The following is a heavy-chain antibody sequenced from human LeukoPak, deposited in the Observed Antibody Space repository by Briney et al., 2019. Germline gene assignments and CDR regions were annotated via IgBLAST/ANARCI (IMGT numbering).Heavy chain of an antibody. CDR3: ATQYQLPLYYMDV. J-gene: IGHJ6*03. D-gene: IGHD2-2*01. CDR2: INTNTGNP. V-gene: IGHV7-4-1*02. Sequence: ASVKVSCKASGYTFTRYAMNWVRQAPGQGLEWMGWINTNTGNPTYVQGFTGRFVFSLDTSVSTAYLQISSLKAEDTAVYYCATQYQLPLYYMDVWGKGTTVTVSS. CDR1: GYTFTRYA.